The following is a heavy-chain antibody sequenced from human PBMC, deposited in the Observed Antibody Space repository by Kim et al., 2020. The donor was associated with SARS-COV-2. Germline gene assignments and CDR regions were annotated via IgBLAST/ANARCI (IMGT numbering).Heavy chain of an antibody. D-gene: IGHD3-3*01. CDR1: GGTFSSYA. V-gene: IGHV1-69*13. Sequence: SVKVSCKASGGTFSSYAISWVRQAPGQGLEWMGGIIPIFGTANYAQKFQGRVTITADESTSTAYMELSSLRSEDTAVYYCARDFHTNFGALGYYYGMDVWGQGTTVTVSS. J-gene: IGHJ6*02. CDR3: ARDFHTNFGALGYYYGMDV. CDR2: IIPIFGTA.